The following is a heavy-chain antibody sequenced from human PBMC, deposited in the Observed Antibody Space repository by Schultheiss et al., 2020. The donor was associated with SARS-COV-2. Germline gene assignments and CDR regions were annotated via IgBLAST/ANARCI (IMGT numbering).Heavy chain of an antibody. D-gene: IGHD3-9*01. CDR1: GYTFTSYD. CDR3: ATLNYDILTGYYYYYYGMDV. CDR2: MNPNNGNT. Sequence: ASVKVSCKASGYTFTSYDINWVRQATGQGLEWMGWMNPNNGNTGYAQKFQGRVTMTRNTSISTAYMELSSLRSEDTAVYYCATLNYDILTGYYYYYYGMDVWGQGTTVTVSS. V-gene: IGHV1-8*01. J-gene: IGHJ6*02.